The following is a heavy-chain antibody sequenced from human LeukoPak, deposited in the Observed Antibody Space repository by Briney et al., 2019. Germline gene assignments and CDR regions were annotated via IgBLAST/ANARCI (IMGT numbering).Heavy chain of an antibody. J-gene: IGHJ6*02. Sequence: SETLSLTCAVSGGSISSGGYSWSWIRQPPGKGLEWIGYIYHSGSTYYNPSLKSRVTISVDRSKNQFSLNLSSVTAADTAVYYCARDQAPWDCSSTSCYFRSLIYHYYGMDVWGQGTTVTVSS. CDR3: ARDQAPWDCSSTSCYFRSLIYHYYGMDV. V-gene: IGHV4-30-2*01. CDR2: IYHSGST. D-gene: IGHD2-2*01. CDR1: GGSISSGGYS.